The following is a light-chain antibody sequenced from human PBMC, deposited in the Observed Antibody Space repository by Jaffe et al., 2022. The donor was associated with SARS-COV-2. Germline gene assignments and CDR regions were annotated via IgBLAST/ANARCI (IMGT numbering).Light chain of an antibody. CDR2: RNN. J-gene: IGLJ2*01. V-gene: IGLV1-44*01. CDR1: SSNIGGNP. CDR3: AAWDDSLSGVV. Sequence: QSVLTQPPSASGTPGQRVTISCSGYSSNIGGNPVNWYQQLPGTAPKLLIYRNNQRPSGVPDRFSGSKSGTSASLAISGLQSEDEADYYCAAWDDSLSGVVFGGGTKLTVL.